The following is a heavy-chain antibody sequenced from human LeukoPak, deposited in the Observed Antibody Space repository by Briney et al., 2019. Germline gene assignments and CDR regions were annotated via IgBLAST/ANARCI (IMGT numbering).Heavy chain of an antibody. V-gene: IGHV6-1*01. CDR2: TYYRSKWVN. CDR1: GDSFSSNSAS. Sequence: SQTLSLTCAISGDSFSSNSASWNWIRQSPSRGLEWLGRTYYRSKWVNDYATSVKSRITINPDTSKNQFSLHLNSVTPEDTAIYYCAGSASYFRFWDQGILVTVSS. CDR3: AGSASYFRF. D-gene: IGHD1-26*01. J-gene: IGHJ4*02.